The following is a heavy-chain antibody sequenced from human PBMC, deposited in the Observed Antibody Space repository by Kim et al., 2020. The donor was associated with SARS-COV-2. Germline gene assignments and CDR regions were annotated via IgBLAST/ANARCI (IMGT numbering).Heavy chain of an antibody. J-gene: IGHJ5*02. Sequence: GGSLRLSCAASGFSFSSYAMHWVRQAPGKGLEWVAVISYDGSNKYYADSVKGRFTISRDNSKNTLYLQMNSLRAEDTAVYYCARERGSGVFVVVTAYWFDPWGQGTLVTVSS. CDR3: ARERGSGVFVVVTAYWFDP. CDR2: ISYDGSNK. D-gene: IGHD2-21*02. V-gene: IGHV3-30*04. CDR1: GFSFSSYA.